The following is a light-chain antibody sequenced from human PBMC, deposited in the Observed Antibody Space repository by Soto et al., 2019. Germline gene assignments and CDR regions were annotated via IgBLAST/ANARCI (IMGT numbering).Light chain of an antibody. Sequence: AIQMTQSPSSLCASVGDRVTITCRASQGIRNDLGWYQHKLGKAPKLLIYSASSLQSGVPSRFSGSGSGTDFTLTISSLQPEDSATYYCLQDYSYPRTFGPGTKVDVK. CDR1: QGIRND. CDR3: LQDYSYPRT. J-gene: IGKJ3*01. V-gene: IGKV1-6*01. CDR2: SAS.